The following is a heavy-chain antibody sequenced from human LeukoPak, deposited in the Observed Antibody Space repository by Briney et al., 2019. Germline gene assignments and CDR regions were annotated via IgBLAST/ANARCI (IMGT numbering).Heavy chain of an antibody. Sequence: GGSLRLSCAASGYTFSNYPIHWVRQAPGKGLEWVAVISYDGGNIDYADSVKGRFTISRDNSQNTLYLQMNSLKPADTAVYYCAREKGLQLWDYWGQGTLVTVSS. CDR3: AREKGLQLWDY. V-gene: IGHV3-30-3*01. J-gene: IGHJ4*02. CDR2: ISYDGGNI. CDR1: GYTFSNYP. D-gene: IGHD5-18*01.